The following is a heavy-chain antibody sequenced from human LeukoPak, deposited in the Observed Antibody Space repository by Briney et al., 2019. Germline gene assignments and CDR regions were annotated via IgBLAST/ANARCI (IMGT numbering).Heavy chain of an antibody. V-gene: IGHV4-4*02. CDR3: VREYNWLWFDP. Sequence: SGTLSLTCAVSGASISSSSWWSWVRQPPGKGLEWIGEIYHSGTANYNPSLKSRVTISVDKSKNQFSLKMRSVTAADTAVYYCVREYNWLWFDPWGQGTLVTVSS. D-gene: IGHD1-20*01. CDR2: IYHSGTA. J-gene: IGHJ5*02. CDR1: GASISSSSW.